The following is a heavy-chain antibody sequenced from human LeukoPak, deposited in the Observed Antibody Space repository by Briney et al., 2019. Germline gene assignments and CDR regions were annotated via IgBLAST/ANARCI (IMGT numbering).Heavy chain of an antibody. J-gene: IGHJ6*02. V-gene: IGHV3-7*05. CDR1: GFTFSSYW. CDR2: IKQDGSVQ. Sequence: GGSLRLSCAASGFTFSSYWMGWVRQAPGKGLEWVANIKQDGSVQYYVDSVKGRFTISRDNAKNSLYLQMNSLRAEDTAVNYCVKWVTTPYYGMDVWGQGTTVTVS. CDR3: VKWVTTPYYGMDV. D-gene: IGHD4-17*01.